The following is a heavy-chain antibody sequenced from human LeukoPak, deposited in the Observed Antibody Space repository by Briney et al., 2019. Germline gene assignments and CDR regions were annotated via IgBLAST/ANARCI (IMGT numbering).Heavy chain of an antibody. Sequence: PSETLSLTCSVSGGSISTYYWSWIRQPAGKGLEWIGRIYTTGSTNYNPSLKSRVTMSIDTSKNQFSLKLSSVTAADTAVYYCARNKAQDYDFWSGSTARGLDIWSHGAMVTVSS. J-gene: IGHJ3*02. CDR3: ARNKAQDYDFWSGSTARGLDI. D-gene: IGHD3-3*01. V-gene: IGHV4-4*07. CDR1: GGSISTYY. CDR2: IYTTGST.